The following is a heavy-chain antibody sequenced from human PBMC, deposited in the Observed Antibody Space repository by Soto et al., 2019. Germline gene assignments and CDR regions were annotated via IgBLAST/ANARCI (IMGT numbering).Heavy chain of an antibody. D-gene: IGHD1-26*01. CDR3: ASYRTLGC. V-gene: IGHV3-7*03. Sequence: EVQLVESGGGLVQPGGSLRLSCAASGFTLSNFWMSWVRQAPGKGLEWVASIKEDGSEKTYVDSVKGRFPISIDNAQNSLYLQMNRLRVDDAAAYYCASYRTLGCWGQGTPVIVSS. CDR1: GFTLSNFW. J-gene: IGHJ4*02. CDR2: IKEDGSEK.